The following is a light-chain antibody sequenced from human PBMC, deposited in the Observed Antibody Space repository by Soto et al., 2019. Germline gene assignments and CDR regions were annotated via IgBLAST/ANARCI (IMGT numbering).Light chain of an antibody. CDR2: DAS. CDR1: QDISNY. J-gene: IGKJ1*01. CDR3: QQSYNVLLWT. V-gene: IGKV1-33*01. Sequence: DIQLTQSPSSLSASVGDSGTITCQACQDISNYLNWYQQKPGKAPTLLIYDASNLETGGPSRFSGSGSGTDFTLTISSMQPQDFASYYCQQSYNVLLWTFGQGTKGDI.